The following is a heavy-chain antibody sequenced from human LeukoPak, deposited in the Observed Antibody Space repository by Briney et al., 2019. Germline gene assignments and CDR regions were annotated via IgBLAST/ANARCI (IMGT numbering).Heavy chain of an antibody. CDR3: TRAMTRGYYYDMDV. D-gene: IGHD3-22*01. CDR2: ISPDGSST. Sequence: GGSLRLSCTASGFTFSSSWMHWVRQAPGKGLMWVSRISPDGSSTSHADSVQGRSTISRDNAKNTLYLQMNSLRAEDTAVYYCTRAMTRGYYYDMDVWGQGTTVTVSS. CDR1: GFTFSSSW. J-gene: IGHJ6*02. V-gene: IGHV3-74*01.